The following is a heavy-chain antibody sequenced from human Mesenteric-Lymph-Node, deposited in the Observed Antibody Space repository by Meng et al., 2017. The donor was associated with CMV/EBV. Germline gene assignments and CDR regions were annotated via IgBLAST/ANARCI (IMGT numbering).Heavy chain of an antibody. D-gene: IGHD6-13*01. CDR2: ISAYNGNT. J-gene: IGHJ4*02. Sequence: YTFPCYAISSVRPSPGQGLAWVGSISAYNGNTNYAQKLQGRVTMTTDTSTSTAYMELRSLRSDDTAVYYCARDVPGYSSSWDSFDYWGQGTLVTVSS. CDR3: ARDVPGYSSSWDSFDY. V-gene: IGHV1-18*01. CDR1: YTFPCYA.